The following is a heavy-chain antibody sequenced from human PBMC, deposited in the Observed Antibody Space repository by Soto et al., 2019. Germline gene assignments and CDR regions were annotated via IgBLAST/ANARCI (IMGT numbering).Heavy chain of an antibody. CDR3: ARMYYDSSSYLDY. V-gene: IGHV1-18*04. J-gene: IGHJ4*02. D-gene: IGHD3-22*01. CDR1: GYTFSSHG. CDR2: ISAYNGNT. Sequence: QVQLVQSGAEVKKPGASVKVSCKASGYTFSSHGFSWVRQAPGQGLEWLGWISAYNGNTNFAQKFQARVTMTTDTSTSTAYMDLSSLRSDDTAVYYCARMYYDSSSYLDYWGQGTLVTVSS.